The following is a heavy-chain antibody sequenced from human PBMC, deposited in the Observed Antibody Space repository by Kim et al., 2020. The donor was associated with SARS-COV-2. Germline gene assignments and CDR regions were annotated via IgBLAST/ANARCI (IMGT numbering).Heavy chain of an antibody. Sequence: GGSLRLSCAASGFNFSTYEMNWVRQAPGKGLEWVSYISSSGSIIYYADSVKGRFTISRDNAKNSLYLQMNSLSAEDTAVYYCVREGRLLWFGELLFEYYFDYWGQGTLVTVSS. CDR2: ISSSGSII. CDR3: VREGRLLWFGELLFEYYFDY. CDR1: GFNFSTYE. D-gene: IGHD3-10*01. V-gene: IGHV3-48*03. J-gene: IGHJ4*02.